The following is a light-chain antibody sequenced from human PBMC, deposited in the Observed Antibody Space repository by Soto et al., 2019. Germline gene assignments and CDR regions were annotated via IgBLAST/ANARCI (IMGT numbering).Light chain of an antibody. V-gene: IGLV2-14*01. Sequence: QSVLTQPASVSGSPGQSITLSCTGTSSDVGDYNYVSWYQQHPGKAPRLIIYEVSYRPSGVSNRFSGSKSGNTASLTISGLQAEDEADYYCSSYASSSTWVFGGGIKLTVL. CDR2: EVS. CDR3: SSYASSSTWV. J-gene: IGLJ3*02. CDR1: SSDVGDYNY.